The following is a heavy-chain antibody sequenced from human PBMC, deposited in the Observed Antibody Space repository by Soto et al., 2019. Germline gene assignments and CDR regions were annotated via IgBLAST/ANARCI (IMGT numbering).Heavy chain of an antibody. J-gene: IGHJ4*02. CDR1: GFTFSSYW. CDR2: INSDGSST. V-gene: IGHV3-74*01. Sequence: GGSLRLSCAASGFTFSSYWMHWVRQAPGKGLVWVSRINSDGSSTSYADSVKGRFTISRDNAKNTLYLQMNSLRAEDTAVYYCARDPYYYDSSGYCDYWGQGTLVTVSS. CDR3: ARDPYYYDSSGYCDY. D-gene: IGHD3-22*01.